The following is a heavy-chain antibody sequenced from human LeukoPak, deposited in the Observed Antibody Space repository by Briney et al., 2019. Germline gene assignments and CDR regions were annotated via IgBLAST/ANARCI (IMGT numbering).Heavy chain of an antibody. V-gene: IGHV4-59*12. CDR1: GGSISSYY. CDR2: IYYSGST. D-gene: IGHD5-12*01. CDR3: ARDYSGYRQYYYYGMDV. J-gene: IGHJ6*02. Sequence: SETLSLTCTVSGGSISSYYWSWIRQPPGKGLEWIGYIYYSGSTNYNPSLKSRVTISVDTSKNQFSLKLSSVTAADTAVYYCARDYSGYRQYYYYGMDVWGQGTTVTVSS.